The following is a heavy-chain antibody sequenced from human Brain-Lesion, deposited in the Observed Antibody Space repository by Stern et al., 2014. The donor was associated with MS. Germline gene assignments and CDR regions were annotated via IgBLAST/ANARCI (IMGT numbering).Heavy chain of an antibody. CDR2: INPNTGGT. D-gene: IGHD3-3*01. J-gene: IGHJ6*02. CDR3: ARDQRGITIFGVVADYYYLGMDV. CDR1: GYMFTGYY. V-gene: IGHV1-2*02. Sequence: QLQLVQSGAEVTKPGASVKGSCKTSGYMFTGYYIHWVRQAPGEGLAWMASINPNTGGTKYAHKFSGRVTMSRDTSISTAYVELSSLTSDDTAVYYCARDQRGITIFGVVADYYYLGMDVWGQGTTVTVSS.